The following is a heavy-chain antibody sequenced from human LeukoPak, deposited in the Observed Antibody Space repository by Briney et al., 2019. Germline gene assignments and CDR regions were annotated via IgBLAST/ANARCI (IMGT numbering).Heavy chain of an antibody. CDR1: GFTFDDYG. Sequence: GGSLRLSCAASGFTFDDYGMSWVRQAPGKGLEWVSGINWNGGSTGYADSVKGRFTISRDNAKNSLYLQMNSLRAEDTALYYCARGKYQLLSGYDYYMDVWGKGTTVTVSS. CDR3: ARGKYQLLSGYDYYMDV. J-gene: IGHJ6*03. CDR2: INWNGGST. D-gene: IGHD2-2*01. V-gene: IGHV3-20*04.